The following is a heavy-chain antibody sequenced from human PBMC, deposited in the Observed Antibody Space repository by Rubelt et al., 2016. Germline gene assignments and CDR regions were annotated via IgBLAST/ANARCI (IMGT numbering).Heavy chain of an antibody. V-gene: IGHV3-23*01. CDR3: AKESQQQLLYYFDY. CDR1: GFTFSSYA. CDR2: ISGSGGTT. D-gene: IGHD6-13*01. Sequence: EVRLLGSGGGLGQPGGSLRLSCVGSGFTFSSYAMSWVRQAPGKGLEWVSAISGSGGTTYYADSVKGRFTISRDNSKNTLYLQVNSLRAEDTAVYYCAKESQQQLLYYFDYWGQGTLVTVSS. J-gene: IGHJ4*02.